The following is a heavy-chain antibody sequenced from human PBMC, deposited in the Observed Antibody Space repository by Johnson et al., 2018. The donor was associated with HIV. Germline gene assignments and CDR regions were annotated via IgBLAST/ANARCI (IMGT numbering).Heavy chain of an antibody. J-gene: IGHJ3*02. D-gene: IGHD6-13*01. CDR2: ISDDVTSR. CDR1: GFTFSSYG. Sequence: QVQLLESGGGVVQPGRSLRLSCAASGFTFSSYGMHWVRQAPGKGLEWVAVISDDVTSRYYVDSVKGRFSISRDNAKNSLYLQMNSLRAEDTAVYYCVRELCSSWYGAFDIWGQGTMVTVSS. CDR3: VRELCSSWYGAFDI. V-gene: IGHV3-30*03.